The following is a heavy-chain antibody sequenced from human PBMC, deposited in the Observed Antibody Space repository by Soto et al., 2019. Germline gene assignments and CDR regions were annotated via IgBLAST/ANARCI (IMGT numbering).Heavy chain of an antibody. CDR1: GFTVSSNY. J-gene: IGHJ4*02. V-gene: IGHV3-66*01. CDR3: AREEGTEGPFDY. CDR2: IYTGGGT. Sequence: EVQLVESGGDLVQPGGSLRLSCAASGFTVSSNYMNWVRQAPGKGLEWVSGIYTGGGTYHAESVKGSFTITRDNSKNTLYLQMNSLRAEDTALYYCAREEGTEGPFDYWGQGTLVTVSS.